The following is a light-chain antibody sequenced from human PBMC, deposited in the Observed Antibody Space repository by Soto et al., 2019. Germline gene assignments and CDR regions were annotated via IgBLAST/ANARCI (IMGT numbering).Light chain of an antibody. V-gene: IGLV2-14*01. J-gene: IGLJ1*01. CDR3: SSYTSSSTLLYV. CDR2: DVS. Sequence: QSALTQPASVSGSPGQSITISCTGTSSDVGGYHYVSWYQQHPGKAPKLMIYDVSTRPSGVSNRFSGSKSGNTASLTISGLQAEDEADYYCSSYTSSSTLLYVFGTGTKLTVL. CDR1: SSDVGGYHY.